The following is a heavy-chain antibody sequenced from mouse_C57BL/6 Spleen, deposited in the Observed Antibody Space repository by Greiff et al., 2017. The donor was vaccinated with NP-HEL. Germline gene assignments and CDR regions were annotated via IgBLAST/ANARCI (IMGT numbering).Heavy chain of an antibody. CDR3: AKSSKTGDY. V-gene: IGHV5-9*01. D-gene: IGHD2-5*01. Sequence: EVQRVESGGGLVKPGGSLKLSCAASGFTFSSYTMSWVRQTPEKRLEWVATISGGGGNTYYPDSVKGRFTISRDNAKNTLYLQMSSLRSEDTALYYCAKSSKTGDYWGQGTTLTVSS. CDR1: GFTFSSYT. J-gene: IGHJ2*01. CDR2: ISGGGGNT.